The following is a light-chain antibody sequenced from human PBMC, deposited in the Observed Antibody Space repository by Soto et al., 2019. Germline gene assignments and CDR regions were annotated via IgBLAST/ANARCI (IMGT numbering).Light chain of an antibody. CDR2: SNS. Sequence: QSVLTQPPSASGNPGQRVTISCSGSSSNIGSNAVQWFQQLPGTAPKLLIYSNSQQPSGVPDRFSASKSGTSASLAISGLQSEDEADYYCAAWDDSLTGSGVFGGGTQLTVL. CDR1: SSNIGSNA. CDR3: AAWDDSLTGSGV. V-gene: IGLV1-44*01. J-gene: IGLJ3*02.